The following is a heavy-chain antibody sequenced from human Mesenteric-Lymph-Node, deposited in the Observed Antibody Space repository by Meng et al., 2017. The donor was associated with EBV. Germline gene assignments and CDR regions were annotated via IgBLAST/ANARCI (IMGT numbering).Heavy chain of an antibody. V-gene: IGHV2-5*02. CDR3: AHSFTTSGNWFDY. D-gene: IGHD2/OR15-2a*01. Sequence: QLTLKESGPTLMRPTQPLTLTCTLSGFSIGTTGVAVGWIRQPPGQALEWLALIYWDGEKHYSPSLKSRLTITKDTSKNQVILTMTKVYPVDTATYYCAHSFTTSGNWFDYWGQGALVTVSS. J-gene: IGHJ5*01. CDR2: IYWDGEK. CDR1: GFSIGTTGVA.